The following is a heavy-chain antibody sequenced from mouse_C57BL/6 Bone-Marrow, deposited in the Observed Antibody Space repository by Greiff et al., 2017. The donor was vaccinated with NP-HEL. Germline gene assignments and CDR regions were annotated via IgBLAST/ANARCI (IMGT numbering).Heavy chain of an antibody. J-gene: IGHJ4*01. Sequence: EVQRVESGGGLVKPGGSLKLSCAASGFTFSSYAMSWVRQTPEKRLEWVATISDGGSYTYYPDNVKGRFTISRDNAKNNLYLQMSHLKSEDTAMYYCARDGHYYGSTSYYAMDYWGQGTSVTVSS. CDR3: ARDGHYYGSTSYYAMDY. D-gene: IGHD1-1*01. CDR2: ISDGGSYT. V-gene: IGHV5-4*01. CDR1: GFTFSSYA.